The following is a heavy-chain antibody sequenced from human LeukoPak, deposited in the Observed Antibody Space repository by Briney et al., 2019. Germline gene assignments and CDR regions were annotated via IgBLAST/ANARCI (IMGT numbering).Heavy chain of an antibody. V-gene: IGHV6-1*01. CDR3: VRGNHFAFDL. D-gene: IGHD1-14*01. Sequence: SQTLSLTCAISGDSVSSNSAAWNWVRQSPSRGLEWLGRTYSRSRWYTDYAVSVKSRLTINPDTSRNQFSLQLSSVAPEDTAVYYCVRGNHFAFDLWGQGTMVTVSS. CDR1: GDSVSSNSAA. J-gene: IGHJ3*01. CDR2: TYSRSRWYT.